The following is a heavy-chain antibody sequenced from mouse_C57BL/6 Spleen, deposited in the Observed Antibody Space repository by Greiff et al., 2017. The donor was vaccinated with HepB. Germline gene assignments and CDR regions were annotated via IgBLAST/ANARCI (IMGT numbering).Heavy chain of an antibody. J-gene: IGHJ3*01. V-gene: IGHV1-18*01. CDR1: GYTFTDYN. D-gene: IGHD3-2*02. CDR2: INPNNGGT. CDR3: ARNGSSGPFAY. Sequence: EVQLQQSGPELVKPGASVKIPCKASGYTFTDYNMDWVKQSHGKSLEWIGDINPNNGGTIYNQKFKGKATLTVDKSSSTAYMELRSLTSEDTAVYYCARNGSSGPFAYWGQGTLVTVSA.